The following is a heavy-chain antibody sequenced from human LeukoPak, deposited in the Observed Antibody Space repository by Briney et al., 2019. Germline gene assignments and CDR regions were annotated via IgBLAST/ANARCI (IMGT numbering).Heavy chain of an antibody. CDR2: IYYSGST. CDR1: GGSISSYY. CDR3: ARDECSSYPFDY. Sequence: SETLSLTCTVSGGSISSYYWSWIRQPAGKGLEWIGSIYYSGSTYYNPSLKSRVTISVDTSKNQFSLNLSSVTAADTAVYFCARDECSSYPFDYWGQGTLVTVSS. D-gene: IGHD2-2*01. V-gene: IGHV4-4*07. J-gene: IGHJ4*02.